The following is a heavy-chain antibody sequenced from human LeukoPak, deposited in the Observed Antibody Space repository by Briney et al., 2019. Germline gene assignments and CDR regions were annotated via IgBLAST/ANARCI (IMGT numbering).Heavy chain of an antibody. CDR2: ISFSSTTI. V-gene: IGHV3-48*01. D-gene: IGHD3-22*01. J-gene: IGHJ4*02. Sequence: GGSLRLSCAASGFTFSSYSMNWVRQAPGKGLEWLSYISFSSTTIYYAGSVQGRFTISRDNAKNSLYLQMNSLRAEDTAVYYCARASYDNSGYYSGAGARADYWGQGTLVTVSS. CDR3: ARASYDNSGYYSGAGARADY. CDR1: GFTFSSYS.